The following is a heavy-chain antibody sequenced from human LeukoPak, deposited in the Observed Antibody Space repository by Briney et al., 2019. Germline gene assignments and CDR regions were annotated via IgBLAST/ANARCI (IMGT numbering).Heavy chain of an antibody. Sequence: PGGSLRLSRAASGFTFSSYAMSWVRQAPGKGLEWVSAISGSGGSTYYADSVKGRFTISRDNSKNTLYLQMNSLRAEDTAVYYCAKDPYTRRDSSGYHYFDYWGQGTLVTVSS. CDR1: GFTFSSYA. CDR2: ISGSGGST. CDR3: AKDPYTRRDSSGYHYFDY. D-gene: IGHD3-22*01. J-gene: IGHJ4*02. V-gene: IGHV3-23*01.